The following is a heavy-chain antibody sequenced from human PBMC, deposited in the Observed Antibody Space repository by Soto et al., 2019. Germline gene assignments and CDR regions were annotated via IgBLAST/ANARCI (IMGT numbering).Heavy chain of an antibody. D-gene: IGHD3-10*01. CDR1: GGTFSSYA. CDR2: IIPIFGTA. V-gene: IGHV1-69*01. CDR3: ARSTMVRGVIIAYWAYGMDV. J-gene: IGHJ6*02. Sequence: QVQLVQSGAEVKKPGSSVKVSCKASGGTFSSYAISWMRQAPGQGLEWLGGIIPIFGTANYAQKFQGRVTITAGESTSTAYMELSSLRSEDTAVYYCARSTMVRGVIIAYWAYGMDVWGQGTTVTVSS.